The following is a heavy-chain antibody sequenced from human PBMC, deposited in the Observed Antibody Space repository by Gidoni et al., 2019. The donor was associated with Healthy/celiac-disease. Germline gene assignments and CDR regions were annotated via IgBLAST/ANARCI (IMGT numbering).Heavy chain of an antibody. CDR3: AKADLGGVWGSSFDY. CDR2: ISGSGGST. Sequence: EVQLLESGGGLVQPGGSLRLHCAASGFTFSSYAMSWVRQAPGKGLEGVSAISGSGGSTYYADSVKGRFTISRDNSKNTLYLQMNSLRAEDTAVYYCAKADLGGVWGSSFDYWGQGTLVTVSS. V-gene: IGHV3-23*01. D-gene: IGHD3-16*01. J-gene: IGHJ4*02. CDR1: GFTFSSYA.